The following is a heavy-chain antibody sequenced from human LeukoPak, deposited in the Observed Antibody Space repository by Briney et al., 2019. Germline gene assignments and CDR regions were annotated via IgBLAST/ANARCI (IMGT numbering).Heavy chain of an antibody. Sequence: PGGSLRLSCAASGFTFSSFGMHWVRQAPGKGLEWVTSIWSDGSNGKYADSVKGRFTISRDNSKNTLYLQMNSLRAEETAVYYCAKDWSGPLDYWGQGTRVTVSS. CDR3: AKDWSGPLDY. D-gene: IGHD3/OR15-3a*01. CDR2: IWSDGSNG. J-gene: IGHJ4*02. V-gene: IGHV3-30*02. CDR1: GFTFSSFG.